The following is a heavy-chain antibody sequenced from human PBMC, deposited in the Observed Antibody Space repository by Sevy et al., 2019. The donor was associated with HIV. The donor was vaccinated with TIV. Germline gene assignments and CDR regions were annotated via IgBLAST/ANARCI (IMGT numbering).Heavy chain of an antibody. CDR3: ASLSPFYLYMDV. J-gene: IGHJ6*03. CDR2: LYYEGTT. Sequence: SETLSLTCGVSGGSISSISNYWGWIRQPPGRELEWIGSLYYEGTTYYNPSLQSRVRISGNTSKNLFSLDLTSVTAADTAVYYCASLSPFYLYMDVWGKGTTVTVSS. CDR1: GGSISSISNY. V-gene: IGHV4-39*01.